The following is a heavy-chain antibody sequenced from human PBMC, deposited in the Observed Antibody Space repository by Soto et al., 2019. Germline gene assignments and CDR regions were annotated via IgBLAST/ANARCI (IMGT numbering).Heavy chain of an antibody. J-gene: IGHJ4*02. Sequence: GASVKVSCKASGGTFSSYAISWVRQAPGQGLEWMGGIIPIFGTANYAQKFQGRVTITADESTSTAYMELNSLRAEDTAFYYCVRGASLNFDYWGQGTLVTVSS. V-gene: IGHV1-69*13. CDR2: IIPIFGTA. CDR1: GGTFSSYA. CDR3: VRGASLNFDY. D-gene: IGHD1-26*01.